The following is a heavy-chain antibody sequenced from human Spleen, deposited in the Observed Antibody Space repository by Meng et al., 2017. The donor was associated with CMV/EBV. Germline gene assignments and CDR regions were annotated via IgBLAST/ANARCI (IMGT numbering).Heavy chain of an antibody. CDR3: AKETSYDSSGYYY. J-gene: IGHJ4*02. Sequence: VSGGSITTNSKWWGWVRQPPGKGLEWIGEISHSGDTNHNPSLKSRVTILMDRSKNHCSLELSSVTAADTAVYYCAKETSYDSSGYYYWGQGILVTVSS. V-gene: IGHV4-4*02. D-gene: IGHD3-22*01. CDR2: ISHSGDT. CDR1: GGSITTNSKW.